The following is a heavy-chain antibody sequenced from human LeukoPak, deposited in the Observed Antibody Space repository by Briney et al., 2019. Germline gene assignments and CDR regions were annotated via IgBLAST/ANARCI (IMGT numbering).Heavy chain of an antibody. Sequence: PGGSLRLSCAASGFTFSSYSMNWVRQAPGKGLEWVSYISSSSSTIYYADSVKGRFTISRDNAKNSLYLQMNSLRAEDTAVYYCARDHQIAAAGTFDYWGQGTLVTVSS. CDR3: ARDHQIAAAGTFDY. V-gene: IGHV3-48*01. J-gene: IGHJ4*02. D-gene: IGHD6-13*01. CDR2: ISSSSSTI. CDR1: GFTFSSYS.